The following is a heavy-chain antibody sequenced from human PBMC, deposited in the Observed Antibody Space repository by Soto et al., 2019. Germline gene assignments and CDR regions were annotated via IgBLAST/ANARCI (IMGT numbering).Heavy chain of an antibody. J-gene: IGHJ4*02. Sequence: SETLSLTCTVSGGSISSSSYYWGWIRQPPGKGLEWIGSIYYSGSTYYNPSLKSRVTISVDTSKNQFSLKLSSVTAADTAVYYCARRMTPLNYFDYWGQGTLVTVSS. CDR2: IYYSGST. V-gene: IGHV4-39*01. CDR1: GGSISSSSYY. CDR3: ARRMTPLNYFDY.